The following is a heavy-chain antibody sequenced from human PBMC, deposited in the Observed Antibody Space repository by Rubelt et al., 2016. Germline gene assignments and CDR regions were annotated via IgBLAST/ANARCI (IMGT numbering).Heavy chain of an antibody. Sequence: GGSLRLSCAASGFTFSSYSMNWVRQAPGKGLEWFSYISSSSTIYYADSVKGRFTISRDNAKNSLYLQMNSLRAEDTAVYYCAVCGYDILTGYFDDAFDIWGQGTMVTVSS. CDR1: GFTFSSYS. J-gene: IGHJ3*02. CDR3: AVCGYDILTGYFDDAFDI. CDR2: ISSSSTI. V-gene: IGHV3-48*04. D-gene: IGHD3-9*01.